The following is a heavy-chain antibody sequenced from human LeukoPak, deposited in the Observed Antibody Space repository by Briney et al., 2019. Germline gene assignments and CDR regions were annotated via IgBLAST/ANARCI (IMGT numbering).Heavy chain of an antibody. CDR2: ISSSGSTI. Sequence: GGSLRLSCAASGFTFSSYEMNWVRQAPGKGLEWVSCISSSGSTIYYADSVKGRFTISRDNAKNSLYLQMNSLRAEDAAVYYCAELGITMIGGVWGKGTTVTISS. CDR3: AELGITMIGGV. J-gene: IGHJ6*04. D-gene: IGHD3-10*02. V-gene: IGHV3-48*03. CDR1: GFTFSSYE.